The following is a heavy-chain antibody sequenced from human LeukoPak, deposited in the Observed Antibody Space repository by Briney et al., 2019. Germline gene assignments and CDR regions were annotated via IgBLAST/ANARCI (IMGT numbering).Heavy chain of an antibody. J-gene: IGHJ4*02. CDR2: ISSSSSFI. V-gene: IGHV3-21*04. CDR3: ARRAGAYSHPYDY. CDR1: GFTFRSYS. Sequence: GGSLRLSCAASGFTFRSYSINWVRQAPGKGLEWVSSISSSSSFIYYADSVKGRFTISRDNSKNTLYLQMNSLRAEDTAVYYCARRAGAYSHPYDYWGQGTLVTVSS. D-gene: IGHD4/OR15-4a*01.